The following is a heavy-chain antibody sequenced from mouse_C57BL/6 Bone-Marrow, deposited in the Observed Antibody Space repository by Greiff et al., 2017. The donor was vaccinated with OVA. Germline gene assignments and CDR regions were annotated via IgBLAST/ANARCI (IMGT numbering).Heavy chain of an antibody. CDR3: ARSGSNYHYYAMDY. J-gene: IGHJ4*01. Sequence: QVQLQQSGAELARPGASVKMSCKASGYTFTSYTMHWVKQRPGQGLEWIGYINPSSGYTKYNQKFKDKATLTADKSSSTAYMQLSSPTSEDSAVYYCARSGSNYHYYAMDYWGQGTSVTVSS. CDR1: GYTFTSYT. D-gene: IGHD2-5*01. V-gene: IGHV1-4*01. CDR2: INPSSGYT.